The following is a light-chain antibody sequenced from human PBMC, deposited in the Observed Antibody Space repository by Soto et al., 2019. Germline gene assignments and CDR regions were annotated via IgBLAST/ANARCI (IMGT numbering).Light chain of an antibody. J-gene: IGKJ4*01. CDR2: GAS. Sequence: DIQMTQSPSSLSASVVDRVTITCRASQSISRYLNWYQQRPGKAPEVLIFGASNLQTGVPSRFSASGSGTHFTFTITSLQPEDIATYFCQQFDNLPLTFGGGTKVDIK. CDR3: QQFDNLPLT. CDR1: QSISRY. V-gene: IGKV1-33*01.